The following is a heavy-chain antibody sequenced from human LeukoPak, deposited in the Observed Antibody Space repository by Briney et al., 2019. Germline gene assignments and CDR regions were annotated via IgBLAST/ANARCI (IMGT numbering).Heavy chain of an antibody. CDR2: IKSKSDGETI. CDR1: GFIFSNAW. CDR3: ATYSHSWY. V-gene: IGHV3-15*01. D-gene: IGHD2-21*01. J-gene: IGHJ4*02. Sequence: GGSLRLSCAGSGFIFSNAWLHWLRQAPGKGLEGVGRIKSKSDGETIDYAAPVKGRFSISRGDSTNTLYLQMNSLKSEDTAVYYRATYSHSWYWGQGTLVTVSS.